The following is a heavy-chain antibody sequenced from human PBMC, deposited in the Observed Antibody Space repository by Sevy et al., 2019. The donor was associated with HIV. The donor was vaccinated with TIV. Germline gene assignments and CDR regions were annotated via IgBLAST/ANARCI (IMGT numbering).Heavy chain of an antibody. V-gene: IGHV3-20*04. CDR1: QFTFDDYG. Sequence: GGSLRLSCAASQFTFDDYGMSWVRQAPGKGLEWVSAIIASGGATSYADSVKGRFTISRDKAKNSLYLQMNTRGVEDTAFYFCAREKSCGGACYYFDYWGRGTQVTVSS. CDR3: AREKSCGGACYYFDY. CDR2: IIASGGAT. J-gene: IGHJ4*01. D-gene: IGHD2-21*02.